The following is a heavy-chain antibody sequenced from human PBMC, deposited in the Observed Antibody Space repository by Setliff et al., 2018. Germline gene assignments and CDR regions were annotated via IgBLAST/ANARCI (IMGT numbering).Heavy chain of an antibody. Sequence: SETLSLTCSVSGCSISSGSCFWNWIRQPAGKGLEWIGRIYTSGSTKYNPSLKSRVTISADTSKNQFSLKLSSVTAADTAVYYCARARYSNFLNWFDPWGQGTLVTVS. CDR1: GCSISSGSCF. V-gene: IGHV4-61*02. CDR2: IYTSGST. D-gene: IGHD4-4*01. J-gene: IGHJ5*02. CDR3: ARARYSNFLNWFDP.